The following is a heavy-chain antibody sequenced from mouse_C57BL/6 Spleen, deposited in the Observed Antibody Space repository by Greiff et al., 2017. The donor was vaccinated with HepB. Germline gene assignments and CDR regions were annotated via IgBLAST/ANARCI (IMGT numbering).Heavy chain of an antibody. Sequence: QVQLKQPGAELVKPGASVKLSCKASGYTFTSYWMHWVKQRPGQGLEWIGMIHPNSGSTNYNEKFKSKATLTVDKSSSTAYMQLSSLTSEDSAVYYCARSRNWDWFAYWGQGTLVTVSA. V-gene: IGHV1-64*01. J-gene: IGHJ3*01. D-gene: IGHD4-1*02. CDR2: IHPNSGST. CDR1: GYTFTSYW. CDR3: ARSRNWDWFAY.